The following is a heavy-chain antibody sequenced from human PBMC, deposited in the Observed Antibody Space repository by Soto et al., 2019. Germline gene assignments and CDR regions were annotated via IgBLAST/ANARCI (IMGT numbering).Heavy chain of an antibody. CDR2: INAGNGNT. CDR1: GYTFTSYA. CDR3: AGGDMTTVKNYYSYSGMDV. V-gene: IGHV1-3*01. J-gene: IGHJ6*02. Sequence: QVQLVQSGAEVKKPGASVKVSCKASGYTFTSYAMHWVRQAPGQRLEWMGWINAGNGNTKYSQKFQGRVTITRDTPASTANRGLSSLRSEDTAVYYCAGGDMTTVKNYYSYSGMDVWGQGTTVPVSS. D-gene: IGHD4-4*01.